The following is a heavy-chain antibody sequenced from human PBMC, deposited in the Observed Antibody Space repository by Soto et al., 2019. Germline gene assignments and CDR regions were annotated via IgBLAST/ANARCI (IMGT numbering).Heavy chain of an antibody. D-gene: IGHD1-26*01. V-gene: IGHV3-30*03. J-gene: IGHJ4*02. CDR2: ISYDGSNK. Sequence: GGSLRLSCAASGFTFSSYGMHWVRQAPGKGLEWVAVISYDGSNKYYADSVKGRFTISRDNSKNTLYLQMNSLRAEDTAVYYCARGPGGSYSWGQGTLVTVSS. CDR3: ARGPGGSYS. CDR1: GFTFSSYG.